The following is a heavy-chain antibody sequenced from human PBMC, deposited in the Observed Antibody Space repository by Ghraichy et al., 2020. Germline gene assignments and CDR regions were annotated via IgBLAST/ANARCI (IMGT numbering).Heavy chain of an antibody. CDR3: ARAPMVRGVYYYGMDV. J-gene: IGHJ6*02. Sequence: SETLSLTCTVSGGSISSGDYYWSWIRQPPGKGLEWIGYIYYSGSTYYNPSLKSRVTISVDTSKNQFSLKLSSVTAADTAVYYCARAPMVRGVYYYGMDVWGQGTTVTVSS. CDR2: IYYSGST. D-gene: IGHD3-10*01. CDR1: GGSISSGDYY. V-gene: IGHV4-30-4*01.